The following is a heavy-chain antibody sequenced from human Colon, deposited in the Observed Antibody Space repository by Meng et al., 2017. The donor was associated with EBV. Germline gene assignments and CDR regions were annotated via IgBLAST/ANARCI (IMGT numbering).Heavy chain of an antibody. V-gene: IGHV3-74*03. CDR2: TNENGATT. Sequence: VQLVEXXXXXVKPGGXXXLSCAASGFTFSSYWMHWVRQAPGKGLEWVSRTNENGATTTYADSVKGRFTISRDNAKNTLYLQMNSLRAEDTAVYYCSRDLAGSDDYWGQGTLVTVSS. CDR1: GFTFSSYW. CDR3: SRDLAGSDDY. J-gene: IGHJ4*02. D-gene: IGHD1-14*01.